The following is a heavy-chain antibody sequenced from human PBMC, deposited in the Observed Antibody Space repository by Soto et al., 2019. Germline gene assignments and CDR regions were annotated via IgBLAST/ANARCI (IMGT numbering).Heavy chain of an antibody. J-gene: IGHJ6*02. V-gene: IGHV1-69*13. CDR1: VCTFSSYA. Sequence: SVKVSCKASVCTFSSYAISWVRQAPGQGLEWMGGITPIFGRANYAQKFQGRVTITADESTSTAYMELSSLRSEDTAVYFCAREYKWNDVRYGMDVWGQGTTVTVSS. CDR3: AREYKWNDVRYGMDV. CDR2: ITPIFGRA. D-gene: IGHD1-20*01.